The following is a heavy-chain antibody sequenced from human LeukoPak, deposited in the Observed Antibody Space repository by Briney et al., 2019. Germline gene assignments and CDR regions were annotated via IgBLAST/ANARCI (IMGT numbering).Heavy chain of an antibody. D-gene: IGHD1-26*01. CDR2: VNLQGST. Sequence: PSETLSLTCGVSGGSITNTNYWTWVRQPPGKGLEWIGEVNLQGSTNYNPSLMGRVAISVDKSENHISLQLTSVTAADTAVYYCAGSGSYYYYYGMDVWGQGTTVTVSS. CDR1: GGSITNTNY. J-gene: IGHJ6*02. CDR3: AGSGSYYYYYGMDV. V-gene: IGHV4-4*02.